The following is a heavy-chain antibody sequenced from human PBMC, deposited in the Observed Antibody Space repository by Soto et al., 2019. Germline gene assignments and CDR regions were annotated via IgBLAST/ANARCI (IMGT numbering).Heavy chain of an antibody. CDR1: GNTLTELS. V-gene: IGHV1-24*01. CDR2: FDPEDGET. J-gene: IGHJ3*02. D-gene: IGHD2-2*01. Sequence: ASVKVSCKISGNTLTELSMHWVRQAPGKGLEWMGGFDPEDGETLYAQKFQGRVTMTEDTSTDTAYMELSSLRSEDTAVYYCATSDLLLWAFDIWGQGTVVTVSS. CDR3: ATSDLLLWAFDI.